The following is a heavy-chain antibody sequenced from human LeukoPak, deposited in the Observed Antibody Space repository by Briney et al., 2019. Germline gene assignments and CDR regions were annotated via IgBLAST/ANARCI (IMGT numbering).Heavy chain of an antibody. CDR2: ISAYNGNT. Sequence: ASVKVSCKASGYTFTSYGISWVRQAPGQGLEWMGWISAYNGNTNYAQKLQGRVTMTTDTSTSTAYMELRSLRSEDTAVYYCATPLKSTAMVVSEAAFDIWGQGTMVTVSS. J-gene: IGHJ3*02. CDR3: ATPLKSTAMVVSEAAFDI. D-gene: IGHD5-18*01. CDR1: GYTFTSYG. V-gene: IGHV1-18*01.